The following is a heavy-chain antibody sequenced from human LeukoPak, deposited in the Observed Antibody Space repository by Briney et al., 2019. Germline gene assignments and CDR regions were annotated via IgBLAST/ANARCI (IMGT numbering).Heavy chain of an antibody. V-gene: IGHV4-4*02. CDR3: ARIYSCGWYSWFDP. Sequence: SETLSLTCAVSGGSISSNNWWGWVRQPPGKGLEWIGEIYHSGSPNYNPSLKSRVTISVDTSKNQFSLKLSSVTAADTAVYYCARIYSCGWYSWFDPWGQGTLVTVSS. J-gene: IGHJ5*02. CDR1: GGSISSNNW. CDR2: IYHSGSP. D-gene: IGHD6-19*01.